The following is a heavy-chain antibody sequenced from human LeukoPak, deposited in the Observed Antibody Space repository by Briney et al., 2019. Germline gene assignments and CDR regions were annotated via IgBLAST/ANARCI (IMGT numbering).Heavy chain of an antibody. V-gene: IGHV3-7*04. J-gene: IGHJ6*02. Sequence: GGSLRLSCAASGFSFNDYWMSWVRQAPGKGLEWVAIINKDGSEKYYVDSVKGRFTISRDNAKNSLYLQMNSLRAEDTAVYCCARRRGDVWGQGTTVTVSS. CDR3: ARRRGDV. D-gene: IGHD3-10*01. CDR2: INKDGSEK. CDR1: GFSFNDYW.